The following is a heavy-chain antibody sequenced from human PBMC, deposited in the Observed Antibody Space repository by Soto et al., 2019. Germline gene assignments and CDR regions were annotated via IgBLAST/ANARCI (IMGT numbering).Heavy chain of an antibody. CDR2: IDNEGIGT. D-gene: IGHD6-13*01. J-gene: IGHJ4*02. Sequence: EVRLVEFGGGVVHPGASLTVSCGASGFAFSSLWMHWVRQAPGKGLEWVSRIDNEGIGTNYADAVRGRFLMSRDNAKNMLYLHMNSLRADDTALYFCVRLGGSSWADFWGQGTLVTVSS. V-gene: IGHV3-74*01. CDR3: VRLGGSSWADF. CDR1: GFAFSSLW.